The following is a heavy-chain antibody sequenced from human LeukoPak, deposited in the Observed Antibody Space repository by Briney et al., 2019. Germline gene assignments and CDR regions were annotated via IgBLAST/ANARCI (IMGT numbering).Heavy chain of an antibody. CDR2: IIPIFGTA. J-gene: IGHJ6*03. V-gene: IGHV1-69*13. D-gene: IGHD3-22*01. CDR1: GGTFSSYA. Sequence: SVKVSCKASGGTFSSYAISWVRQAPGQGLEWMGGIIPIFGTANYAQKFQGRVTITADESTSTAYMELSSLRSEDTAVYYCAILLYYYDSSGPPGYYYMDVWGKGTTVTVSS. CDR3: AILLYYYDSSGPPGYYYMDV.